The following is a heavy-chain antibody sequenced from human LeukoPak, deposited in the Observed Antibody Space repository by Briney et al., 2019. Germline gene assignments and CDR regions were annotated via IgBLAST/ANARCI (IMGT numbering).Heavy chain of an antibody. V-gene: IGHV3-7*01. CDR2: IKQDGSEK. CDR1: GFTFSSYW. CDR3: ARDNPDYDYIWGSYRGGDAFDI. D-gene: IGHD3-16*02. J-gene: IGHJ3*02. Sequence: GGSLRLSCAASGFTFSSYWMSWVRQAPGKGLEWVANIKQDGSEKYYVDSVKGRFTISRDNAKNSLYLQMNGLRAEDTAVYYCARDNPDYDYIWGSYRGGDAFDIWGQGTMVTVSS.